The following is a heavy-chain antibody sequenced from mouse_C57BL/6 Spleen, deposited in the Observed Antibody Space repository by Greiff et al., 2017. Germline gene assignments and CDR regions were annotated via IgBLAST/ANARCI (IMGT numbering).Heavy chain of an antibody. V-gene: IGHV1-59*01. CDR1: GYTFTSYW. J-gene: IGHJ3*01. Sequence: QVHVKQPGAELLRPGTSVKLSCKASGYTFTSYWMHWVKQRPGQGLEWSGVIDPSDSYTNYNQKFKGKATLTVDTSSSTAYMQLSSLTSEDSAVYYCARDDGFAYWGQGTLVTVSA. D-gene: IGHD2-3*01. CDR2: IDPSDSYT. CDR3: ARDDGFAY.